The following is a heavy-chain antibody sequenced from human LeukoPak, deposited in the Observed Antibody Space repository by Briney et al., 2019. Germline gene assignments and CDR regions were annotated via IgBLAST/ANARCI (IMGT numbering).Heavy chain of an antibody. CDR2: ISSGTSTI. CDR1: GFTFSSSA. D-gene: IGHD4-23*01. CDR3: ARDVTYYGGDWFDP. J-gene: IGHJ5*02. Sequence: GGSLRLSCAASGFTFSSSAMNWVRQAPGKGLEWVSYISSGTSTIYYADSVKGRFTISRDNAKNSLYLQMNSLRAEDTAVYYSARDVTYYGGDWFDPWGQGTLVTVSS. V-gene: IGHV3-48*04.